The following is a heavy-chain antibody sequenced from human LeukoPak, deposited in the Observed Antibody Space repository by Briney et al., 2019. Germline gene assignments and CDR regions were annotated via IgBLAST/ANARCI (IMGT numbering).Heavy chain of an antibody. CDR1: GFTFSHYA. D-gene: IGHD3-16*02. CDR3: ARGNSFSYPD. CDR2: INNDGSGT. Sequence: GGSLRLSCAASGFTFSHYAMTWVRQGPGQGLVWVSRINNDGSGTSYADSVKGRFTISRDNAKNTLFLQMNSLRAEDTAVYYCARGNSFSYPDWGQGTLVTVSS. J-gene: IGHJ4*02. V-gene: IGHV3-74*01.